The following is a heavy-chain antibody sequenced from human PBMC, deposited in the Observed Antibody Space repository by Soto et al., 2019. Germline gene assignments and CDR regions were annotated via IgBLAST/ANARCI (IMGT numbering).Heavy chain of an antibody. J-gene: IGHJ5*02. CDR3: ARAGYGGNVLDP. D-gene: IGHD4-17*01. CDR2: IYYSGST. V-gene: IGHV4-39*07. Sequence: PSETLSLTCTVSGGSISSSSYYWGWIRQPPGKGLEWIGYIYYSGSTYYNPSLKSRVTISVDRSKNQFSLKLSSVTAADTAVYYCARAGYGGNVLDPWGQGTLVTVSS. CDR1: GGSISSSSYY.